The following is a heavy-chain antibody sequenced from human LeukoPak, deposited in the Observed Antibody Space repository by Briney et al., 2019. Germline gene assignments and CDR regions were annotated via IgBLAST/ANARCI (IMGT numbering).Heavy chain of an antibody. CDR2: IYYSGST. V-gene: IGHV4-59*01. CDR1: GGSISSYY. CDR3: ARDRGLGHDY. Sequence: SGALSLTCTVSGGSISSYYWSWLRQPPGKGLEWLGYIYYSGSTNYNPSLKSRVTISVDTSKNQFSLKLSSVTAADTAVYYCARDRGLGHDYWGQGTLVTVSS. J-gene: IGHJ4*02. D-gene: IGHD3-16*01.